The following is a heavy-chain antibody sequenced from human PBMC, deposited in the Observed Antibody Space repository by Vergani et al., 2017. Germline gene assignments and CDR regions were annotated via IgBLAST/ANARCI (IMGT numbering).Heavy chain of an antibody. Sequence: QVHLVESGGGVVQPGGSLRLSCAASGFIFNYYGINWVRQAPGKGLEFVAFIQFDGSNQYYADSVKGRFTLSRDFSKNTLYLQMNSLRTDDTATYYCAKHFRGWGIDYWGQGTQVIVSS. V-gene: IGHV3-30*02. D-gene: IGHD3-16*01. CDR1: GFIFNYYG. CDR3: AKHFRGWGIDY. J-gene: IGHJ4*02. CDR2: IQFDGSNQ.